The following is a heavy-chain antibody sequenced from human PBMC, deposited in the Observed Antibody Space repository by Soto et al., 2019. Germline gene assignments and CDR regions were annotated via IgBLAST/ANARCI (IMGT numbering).Heavy chain of an antibody. CDR1: GFTFSSYA. D-gene: IGHD6-19*01. CDR2: ISYDGSNK. J-gene: IGHJ4*02. Sequence: QPGGSLRLSCAASGFTFSSYAMHWVRQAPGKGLEWVAVISYDGSNKYYADSVKGRFTISRDNSKNTLYLQMNSLRAEDTAVYYCARSKVAGPIDYWGQGTLVTVSS. V-gene: IGHV3-30-3*01. CDR3: ARSKVAGPIDY.